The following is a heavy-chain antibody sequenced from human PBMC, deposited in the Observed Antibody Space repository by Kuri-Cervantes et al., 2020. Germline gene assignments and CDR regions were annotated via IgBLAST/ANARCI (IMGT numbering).Heavy chain of an antibody. CDR2: IYYSGSI. J-gene: IGHJ5*02. CDR3: ARLPGSNWFDP. CDR1: GGSITNYY. V-gene: IGHV4-59*08. D-gene: IGHD2-15*01. Sequence: ESLKISCTVSGGSITNYYWSWIRQPPGKGLEWIGYIYYSGSITYNPSLKSRVTISVDTSKNQFSLKLSSVTAADTAVYYCARLPGSNWFDPWGQGTLVTVSS.